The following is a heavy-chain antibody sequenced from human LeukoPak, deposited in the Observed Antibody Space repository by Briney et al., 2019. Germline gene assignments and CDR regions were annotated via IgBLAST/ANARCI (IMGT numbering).Heavy chain of an antibody. J-gene: IGHJ4*02. CDR3: AKDPYYDFWSGYYPLFDS. CDR1: GFTFSTYA. CDR2: ISGSGYST. V-gene: IGHV3-23*01. D-gene: IGHD3-3*01. Sequence: GGSLRLSCAASGFTFSTYAMSWVRQAPGKGLEWVSTISGSGYSTYYADSVKGRFTISRDNSKNTLYLQMNSLRAEDTAVYYCAKDPYYDFWSGYYPLFDSWGQGTLVIVSS.